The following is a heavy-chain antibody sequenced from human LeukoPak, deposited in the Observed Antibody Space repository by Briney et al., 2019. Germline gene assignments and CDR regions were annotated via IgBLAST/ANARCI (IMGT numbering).Heavy chain of an antibody. V-gene: IGHV3-30-3*01. CDR1: GFTFSSYA. J-gene: IGHJ4*02. CDR3: GKGVVWNYFDY. Sequence: GGSLRLSCAASGFTFSSYAMHWVRQAPGKGLEWVAVISYDESNKYYADSVKGRFTISRDNSKKTLYLQMNSLRGEDTAVYYCGKGVVWNYFDYWGQGTLVTVSS. D-gene: IGHD2-2*01. CDR2: ISYDESNK.